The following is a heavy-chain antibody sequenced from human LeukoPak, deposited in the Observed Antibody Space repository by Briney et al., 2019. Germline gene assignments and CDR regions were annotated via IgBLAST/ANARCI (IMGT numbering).Heavy chain of an antibody. CDR1: GFTFSSYW. CDR3: VRRGSVWGDY. V-gene: IGHV3-7*01. J-gene: IGHJ4*02. Sequence: GGSLRPSCAASGFTFSSYWMAWVRQAPGKGLEWVANINQDQSQKNYVDSVKGRFTISRDNAKNSVYLQMNSLRAEDTAVYYCVRRGSVWGDYWGQGTLVTVSS. D-gene: IGHD3-10*01. CDR2: INQDQSQK.